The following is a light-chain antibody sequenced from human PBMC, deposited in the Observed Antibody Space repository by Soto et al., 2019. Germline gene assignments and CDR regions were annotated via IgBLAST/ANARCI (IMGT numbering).Light chain of an antibody. Sequence: ILVTQSPSTLSVSPGGRATLSCRSSQSISRTLAWYQQKPGQAPRLLSHGASTRAPGFPARFSGSGSGTEFTLTISSLKSEDFEVYYCQQYNDWPWTFGQGTKVDIK. V-gene: IGKV3-15*01. CDR1: QSISRT. CDR3: QQYNDWPWT. CDR2: GAS. J-gene: IGKJ1*01.